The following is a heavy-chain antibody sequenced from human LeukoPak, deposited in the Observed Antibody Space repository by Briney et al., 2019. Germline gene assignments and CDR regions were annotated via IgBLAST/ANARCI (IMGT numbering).Heavy chain of an antibody. D-gene: IGHD2-8*01. CDR2: ISSSNSFI. CDR3: ASRYCTNGVCHFDY. V-gene: IGHV3-21*06. Sequence: PGGSLRLSCAASGFTFSSYSMNWVRQAPGKGLEWVSSISSSNSFIYYADSVKGRFTIPRDNAKNSLYLQMNSLRAEDTAVYYCASRYCTNGVCHFDYWGQGTLVTVSS. J-gene: IGHJ4*02. CDR1: GFTFSSYS.